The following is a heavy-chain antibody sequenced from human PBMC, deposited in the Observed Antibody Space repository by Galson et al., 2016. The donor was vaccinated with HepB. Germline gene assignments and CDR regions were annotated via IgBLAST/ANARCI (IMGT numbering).Heavy chain of an antibody. Sequence: SLRLSCAASGFIFTSYGMSWVRRAPGKGLDWVAAISGSGGTKYYADSVKGRFTISRDTSKNTLYLQVNSLRAEDTAVYYCARVSRHCSGSRCDSWWFDPWGQGTLVTVSS. CDR2: ISGSGGTK. CDR3: ARVSRHCSGSRCDSWWFDP. V-gene: IGHV3-23*01. J-gene: IGHJ5*02. CDR1: GFIFTSYG. D-gene: IGHD2-15*01.